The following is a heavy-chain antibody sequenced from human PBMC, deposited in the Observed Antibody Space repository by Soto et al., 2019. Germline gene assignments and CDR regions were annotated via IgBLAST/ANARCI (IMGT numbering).Heavy chain of an antibody. Sequence: PGGSLRLSCAASGFTFSNAWMSWVRQAPGKGLEWVGRIKSKTDGGTTDYAAPVKGRFTISRDDSKNTLYLQMNSLKTEDTAVYYCTTDPYGDYEVYLFDYWGQGTLVTVSS. CDR3: TTDPYGDYEVYLFDY. D-gene: IGHD4-17*01. CDR1: GFTFSNAW. J-gene: IGHJ4*02. V-gene: IGHV3-15*01. CDR2: IKSKTDGGTT.